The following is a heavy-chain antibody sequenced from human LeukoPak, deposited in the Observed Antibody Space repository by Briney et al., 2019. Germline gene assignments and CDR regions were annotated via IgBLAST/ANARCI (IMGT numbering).Heavy chain of an antibody. D-gene: IGHD3-9*01. CDR1: GGSFSGYY. CDR3: ARRRLSYDTLTGYCLDY. Sequence: PSETLSLTCAVYGGSFSGYYWSWIRQPPGKGLEWIGEINHSGSTNYNPSLKSRVTISVDTSKNQFSLKLSSVTAADTAVYYCARRRLSYDTLTGYCLDYWGQGTLVTVSS. J-gene: IGHJ4*02. CDR2: INHSGST. V-gene: IGHV4-34*01.